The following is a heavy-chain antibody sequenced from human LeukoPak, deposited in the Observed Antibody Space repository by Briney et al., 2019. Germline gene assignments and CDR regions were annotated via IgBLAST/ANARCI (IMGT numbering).Heavy chain of an antibody. D-gene: IGHD6-13*01. J-gene: IGHJ6*02. CDR3: AGHSSSWYQSDYYYYYGMDV. CDR1: GFTFSSYA. CDR2: ISGSGGST. V-gene: IGHV3-23*01. Sequence: GGSLRLSCAASGFTFSSYAMSWVRQAPGKGLEWVSAISGSGGSTYYADSVKGRFTISRDNSKNTLYLQMNSLRAEDTAVYYCAGHSSSWYQSDYYYYYGMDVWGQGTTVIVSS.